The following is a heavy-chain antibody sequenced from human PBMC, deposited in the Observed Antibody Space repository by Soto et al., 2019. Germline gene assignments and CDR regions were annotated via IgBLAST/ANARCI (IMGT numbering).Heavy chain of an antibody. D-gene: IGHD6-19*01. Sequence: GGSLRLSCAASGFTFSSYWMSWVRQAPGKGLEWVANIKQDGSEKYYVDSVKGRFTISRDNAKNSLYLQMNSLRAEDTAVYYCARKGGPVAGTYYYYYGMDVWGQGTTVTVSS. CDR3: ARKGGPVAGTYYYYYGMDV. CDR2: IKQDGSEK. J-gene: IGHJ6*02. CDR1: GFTFSSYW. V-gene: IGHV3-7*01.